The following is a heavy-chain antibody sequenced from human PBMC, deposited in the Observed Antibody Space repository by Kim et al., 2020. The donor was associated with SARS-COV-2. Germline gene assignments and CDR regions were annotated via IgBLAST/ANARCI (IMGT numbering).Heavy chain of an antibody. D-gene: IGHD1-26*01. J-gene: IGHJ4*02. CDR3: ARVSLVGAPSYDY. CDR2: IYYSGST. V-gene: IGHV4-59*01. CDR1: GGSMNNYY. Sequence: SETLSLTCTVSGGSMNNYYWSWIRQPPGKGLEWIGHIYYSGSTNYNPSLKTRVTMSVDTSKSLFSLRLNSVTAADTAIYYCARVSLVGAPSYDYWGQGT.